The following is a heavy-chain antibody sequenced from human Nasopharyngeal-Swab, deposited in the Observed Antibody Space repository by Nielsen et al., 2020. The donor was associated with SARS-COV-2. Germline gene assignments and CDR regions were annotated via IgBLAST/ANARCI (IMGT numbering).Heavy chain of an antibody. D-gene: IGHD3-10*01. V-gene: IGHV3-11*04. Sequence: GESLKISCAASGFSFSEYYMSWIRQAPGKGLEWISDISSSGSITHYADSVKGRFTISRDNAKNSLYLQMNSLRAEDTAVYYCASLLWFGELPSDYYYYGMDVWGQGTTVTVSS. CDR1: GFSFSEYY. CDR3: ASLLWFGELPSDYYYYGMDV. J-gene: IGHJ6*02. CDR2: ISSSGSIT.